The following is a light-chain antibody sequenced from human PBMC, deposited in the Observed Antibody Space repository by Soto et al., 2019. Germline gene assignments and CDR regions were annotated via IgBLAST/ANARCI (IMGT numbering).Light chain of an antibody. CDR1: ESIDSW. V-gene: IGKV1-5*03. CDR3: QQFNTSPWT. CDR2: KAS. J-gene: IGKJ1*01. Sequence: DIQMTQSPSTLSASVGDRVTITCRASESIDSWLAWHQQKPGRAPKLLISKASSLESGVPSRFSGSGFGTEFTLTISSLQPDDFATYYCQQFNTSPWTFGQGTKVDIK.